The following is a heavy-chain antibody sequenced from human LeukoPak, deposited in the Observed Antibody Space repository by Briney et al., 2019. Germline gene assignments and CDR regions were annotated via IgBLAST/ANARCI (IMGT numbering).Heavy chain of an antibody. CDR3: ARDGIGYYYDSSGYYTGADI. CDR2: IYYSGST. J-gene: IGHJ3*02. V-gene: IGHV4-59*01. CDR1: GGSISSYY. D-gene: IGHD3-22*01. Sequence: PSETLSLTCTVSGGSISSYYWSWIRQPPGKGLEWIGYIYYSGSTNSNPSLKSRVTISVDTSKNQFSLKLSSVTAADTAVYYCARDGIGYYYDSSGYYTGADIWGQGTMVTVSS.